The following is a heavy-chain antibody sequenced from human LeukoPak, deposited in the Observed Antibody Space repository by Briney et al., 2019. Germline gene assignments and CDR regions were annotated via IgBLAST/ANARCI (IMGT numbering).Heavy chain of an antibody. J-gene: IGHJ6*02. CDR2: IDRGGSEE. CDR1: GFTFTNYW. V-gene: IGHV3-7*05. CDR3: ARGVNMDV. Sequence: PGGSLRLSCAASGFTFTNYWMTWVRQAPGKGLEWVANIDRGGSEEYYVDSVKGRFTISRDNAKNSLYLQMNSLRAEDTAVYYCARGVNMDVWGQGTTVTVSS.